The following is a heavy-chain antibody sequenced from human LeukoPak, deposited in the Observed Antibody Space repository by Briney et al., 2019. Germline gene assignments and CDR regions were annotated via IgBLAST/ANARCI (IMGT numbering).Heavy chain of an antibody. V-gene: IGHV3-48*01. CDR2: ISSSSTTI. D-gene: IGHD3-10*01. Sequence: GGSLRLSCAASGFTFSSYSMNWVRQAPGKGLEWVSCISSSSTTIYYADSVKGRFTISRDSAKNSLYLQMNSLRAEDTAVYYCARSPMVRGPNWFDPWGQGTLVTVSS. J-gene: IGHJ5*02. CDR3: ARSPMVRGPNWFDP. CDR1: GFTFSSYS.